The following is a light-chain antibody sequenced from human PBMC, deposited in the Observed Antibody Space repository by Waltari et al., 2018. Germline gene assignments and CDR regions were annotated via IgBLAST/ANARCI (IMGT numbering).Light chain of an antibody. CDR1: STDVGGYNS. Sequence: QSALTQPASVSGSPGQSVTIFCTGTSTDVGGYNSVSWYQEHAGQAPRVNIYDVSDRPSGVSDRFSGSKSGNTASLTISGLQAEDEADYYCSSQSSNNVVLFGGGTKLTVL. V-gene: IGLV2-14*01. CDR3: SSQSSNNVVL. CDR2: DVS. J-gene: IGLJ2*01.